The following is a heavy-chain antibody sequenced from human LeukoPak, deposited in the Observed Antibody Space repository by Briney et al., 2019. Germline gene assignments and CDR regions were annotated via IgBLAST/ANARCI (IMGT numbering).Heavy chain of an antibody. CDR3: ARGLRFLEWLSGMDV. CDR1: GGSISSYY. J-gene: IGHJ6*02. V-gene: IGHV4-59*01. Sequence: SETLSLTCTVSGGSISSYYWSWIRRPPGKGLEWIGYIYYSGSTNYNPSLKSRVTISVDTSKNQFSLKLSSVTAADTAVYYCARGLRFLEWLSGMDVWGQGTTVTVSS. CDR2: IYYSGST. D-gene: IGHD3-3*01.